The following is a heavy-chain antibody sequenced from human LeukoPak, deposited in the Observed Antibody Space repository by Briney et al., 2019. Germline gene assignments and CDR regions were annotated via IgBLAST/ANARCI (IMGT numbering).Heavy chain of an antibody. CDR3: ASQGIYYNPDFDY. CDR1: GGSISSSSYY. Sequence: PSETLSLTCTVSGGSISSSSYYWGWIRQPPGKGLEWIGSIYYSGSTYYNPSLKSRATISVDTSKNQFSLKLSSVTAADTAVYYCASQGIYYNPDFDYWGQGTLVTVSS. CDR2: IYYSGST. J-gene: IGHJ4*02. D-gene: IGHD3-10*01. V-gene: IGHV4-39*01.